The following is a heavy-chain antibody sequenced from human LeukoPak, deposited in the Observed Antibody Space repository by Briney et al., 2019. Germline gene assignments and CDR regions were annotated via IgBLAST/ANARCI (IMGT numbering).Heavy chain of an antibody. J-gene: IGHJ4*02. Sequence: SETLSLTCTVSGGSISSGGYYWSWIRQHPGTGLEWIGYIYYSGSTYYNPSLKSRVTISVDTSKNQFSLKLSSVPAADTAVYYCARSDSSSYLLDYWGQGTLVTVSS. V-gene: IGHV4-31*03. D-gene: IGHD3-22*01. CDR2: IYYSGST. CDR3: ARSDSSSYLLDY. CDR1: GGSISSGGYY.